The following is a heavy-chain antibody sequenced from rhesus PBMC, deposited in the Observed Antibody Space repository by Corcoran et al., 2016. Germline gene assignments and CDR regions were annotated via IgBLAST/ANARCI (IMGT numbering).Heavy chain of an antibody. D-gene: IGHD1-26*01. V-gene: IGHV4-173*01. CDR1: GGSISSNY. CDR2: ISGSGGST. Sequence: QLQLQESGPGLVKPSETLSLTCAVSGGSISSNYWSWIRQPPGMGLECIGRISGSGGSTDNNPSLKSRVTTSTDPSKNQFSLKLSSVTAADTAGYYCARGIITPYFDYSGQGVLVTVSS. CDR3: ARGIITPYFDY. J-gene: IGHJ4*01.